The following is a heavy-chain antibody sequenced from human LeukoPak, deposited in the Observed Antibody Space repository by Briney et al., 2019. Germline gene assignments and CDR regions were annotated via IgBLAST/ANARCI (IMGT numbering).Heavy chain of an antibody. V-gene: IGHV4-39*01. CDR1: GGSIRSSYYY. Sequence: SETLSLTCTVSGGSIRSSYYYWGWIRQPPGKGLEWIGSNSGSTYYNPSLKSRVTISGDTSKNQFSLKLTSVTAADTAVYYCARSMDVWGQGTTVTVSS. CDR2: NSGST. CDR3: ARSMDV. J-gene: IGHJ6*02.